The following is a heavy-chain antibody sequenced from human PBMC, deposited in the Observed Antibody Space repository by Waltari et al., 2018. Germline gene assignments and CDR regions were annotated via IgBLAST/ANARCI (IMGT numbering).Heavy chain of an antibody. CDR2: SSYSGTT. D-gene: IGHD3-3*01. J-gene: IGHJ3*02. Sequence: QVHLQESGPGLAKPSQTLSLTCSVSGASINSGDYYWSWIRQPPGKGLEWIGYSSYSGTTYYTPSRNRRVSISLDTAKNEFSLEVRSVTAADTAMYYCARVDTIFGVVPHADAFDIWGQGTMVTVAS. V-gene: IGHV4-30-4*08. CDR3: ARVDTIFGVVPHADAFDI. CDR1: GASINSGDYY.